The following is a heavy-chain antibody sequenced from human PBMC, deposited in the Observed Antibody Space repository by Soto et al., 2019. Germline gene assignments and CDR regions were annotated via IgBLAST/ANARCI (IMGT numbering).Heavy chain of an antibody. D-gene: IGHD2-15*01. Sequence: VQLVESGGGLVKPGGSLRLSCAASGFTFSSYAMHWVRQAPGKGLEWVAVISYDGSNKYYADSVKGRFTISRDNSKNTLYLQMNSLRAEDTAVYYCATGSSLGVVVVAAGAYWGQGTLVTVSS. CDR3: ATGSSLGVVVVAAGAY. J-gene: IGHJ4*02. CDR1: GFTFSSYA. CDR2: ISYDGSNK. V-gene: IGHV3-30-3*01.